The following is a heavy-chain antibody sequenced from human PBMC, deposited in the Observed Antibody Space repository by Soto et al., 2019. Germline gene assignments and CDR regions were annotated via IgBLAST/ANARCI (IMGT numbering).Heavy chain of an antibody. CDR3: ARDGEQWLGRYYYYYGMDV. J-gene: IGHJ6*02. CDR2: IYYSGST. V-gene: IGHV4-59*01. Sequence: PSETLSLTCTVSGGSISSYYWSWIRQPPGKGLEWIGYIYYSGSTNYNPSLKSRVTISVDTSKNQFSLKLSSVTAADMAVYYCARDGEQWLGRYYYYYGMDVWGQGTTVTVSS. CDR1: GGSISSYY. D-gene: IGHD6-19*01.